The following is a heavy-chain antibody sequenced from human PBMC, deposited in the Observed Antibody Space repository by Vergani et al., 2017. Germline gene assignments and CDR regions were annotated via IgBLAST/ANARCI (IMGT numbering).Heavy chain of an antibody. CDR1: GFTFSSYA. CDR3: AKDPLHHRAGIAAAGTTH. D-gene: IGHD6-13*01. V-gene: IGHV3-23*01. J-gene: IGHJ4*02. CDR2: ISGSGGST. Sequence: EVQLLESGGGLVQPGGSLRLSCAASGFTFSSYAMSWVRQAPGKGLEWVSAISGSGGSTYYADSVKGRFTISRDNSKNTLYLQMNSLRAEDTAVYYCAKDPLHHRAGIAAAGTTHWGQGTLVTVSS.